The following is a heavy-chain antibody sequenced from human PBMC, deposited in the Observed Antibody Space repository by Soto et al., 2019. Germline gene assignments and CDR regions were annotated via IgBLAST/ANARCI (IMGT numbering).Heavy chain of an antibody. CDR2: TCRYGREL. V-gene: IGHV3-74*01. J-gene: IGHJ4*02. CDR1: GFTFSTCC. CDR3: VRGTTAWRGMDY. D-gene: IGHD1-1*01. Sequence: QPGGSLRLSCAASGFTFSTCCMHWVRHTPGTGLVWVSRTCRYGRELYYADSVKGRFTISRDDAKNTLYLQMDSLRVEDTGIYYCVRGTTAWRGMDYWGQGALVTVSS.